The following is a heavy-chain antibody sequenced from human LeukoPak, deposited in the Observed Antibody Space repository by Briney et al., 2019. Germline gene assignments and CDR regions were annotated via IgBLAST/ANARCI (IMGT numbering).Heavy chain of an antibody. CDR2: IKSKTDGGTT. J-gene: IGHJ4*02. Sequence: GGSLRLSCTASGFTYRNCRKMGVRQAPGKGLEWVGRIKSKTDGGTTDYAAPVKGRFTISRDDSKNTLYLQMNSLKTDDTAVYCCTTFPIAVAGTFDYWGQGTLVTVSS. V-gene: IGHV3-15*01. CDR3: TTFPIAVAGTFDY. CDR1: GFTYRNCR. D-gene: IGHD6-19*01.